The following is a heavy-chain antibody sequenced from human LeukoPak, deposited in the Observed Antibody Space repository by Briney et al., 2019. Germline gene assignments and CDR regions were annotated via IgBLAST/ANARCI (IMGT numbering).Heavy chain of an antibody. D-gene: IGHD2-15*01. V-gene: IGHV4-4*02. CDR1: GGSISSDNW. J-gene: IGHJ5*02. CDR2: IYYSGNT. CDR3: ARDQSGYCSGGSCYPQENWFDP. Sequence: SETLSLTCAVSGGSISSDNWWSWVRQPPGQGLEWIGSIYYSGNTYYNPSLKSRVTISVDTSKNQFSLKVSSVTAADTAVYYCARDQSGYCSGGSCYPQENWFDPWGQGTLVTVSS.